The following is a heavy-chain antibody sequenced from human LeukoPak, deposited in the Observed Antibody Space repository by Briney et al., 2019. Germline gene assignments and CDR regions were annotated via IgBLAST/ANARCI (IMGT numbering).Heavy chain of an antibody. CDR2: VSRFGGTT. CDR3: VRHVGSRWSNNRFDP. J-gene: IGHJ5*02. V-gene: IGHV3-23*01. D-gene: IGHD6-13*01. CDR1: GFTFDSYA. Sequence: GGSLRLSCAASGFTFDSYAMSWVRQAPGKGLEWVSAVSRFGGTTYYADSAKGRFTISRDNSNNTVYLQMNSLRVGDTALYYCVRHVGSRWSNNRFDPWGQGTLVTVS.